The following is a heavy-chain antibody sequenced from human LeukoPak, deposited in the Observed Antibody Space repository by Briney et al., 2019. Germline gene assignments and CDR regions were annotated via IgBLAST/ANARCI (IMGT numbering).Heavy chain of an antibody. J-gene: IGHJ4*02. Sequence: GESLKISCKGSGYSFTSCWIGWVRQMPGKGLEWMGIIYPGDSDTRYSPSFQGQVTISADKSISTAYLQWSSLKASDTAMYYCARGRVAVTTREQYYFDYWGQGTLVTVSS. V-gene: IGHV5-51*01. CDR1: GYSFTSCW. CDR2: IYPGDSDT. CDR3: ARGRVAVTTREQYYFDY. D-gene: IGHD4-17*01.